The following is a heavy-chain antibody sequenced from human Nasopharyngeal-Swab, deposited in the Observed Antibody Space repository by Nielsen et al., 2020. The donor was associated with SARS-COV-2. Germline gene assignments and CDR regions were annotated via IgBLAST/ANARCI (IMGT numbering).Heavy chain of an antibody. CDR3: ARDLVVVAATPEY. CDR1: GFTFSSYS. J-gene: IGHJ4*02. Sequence: GGSLRLSCAASGFTFSSYSMNWVRQAPGKGLEWVSSISSSSSYIYYADSVKGRFTISRDNAKNSLYLQMNSLRAEDTAVYYCARDLVVVAATPEYWGQGTLVTVSS. D-gene: IGHD2-15*01. V-gene: IGHV3-21*01. CDR2: ISSSSSYI.